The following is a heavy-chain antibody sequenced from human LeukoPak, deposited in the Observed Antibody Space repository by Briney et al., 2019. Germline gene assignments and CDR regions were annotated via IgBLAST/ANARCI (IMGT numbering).Heavy chain of an antibody. CDR2: ISSSGSTI. Sequence: GGSLRLSCAASGFTFSDYYMSWIRQAPGKGLGWVSYISSSGSTIYYADSVKGRFTISRDNAKNSLYLQMNSLRAEDTAVYYCARGQRFLEWFGWFDPWGQGTLVTVSS. J-gene: IGHJ5*02. V-gene: IGHV3-11*01. D-gene: IGHD3-3*01. CDR3: ARGQRFLEWFGWFDP. CDR1: GFTFSDYY.